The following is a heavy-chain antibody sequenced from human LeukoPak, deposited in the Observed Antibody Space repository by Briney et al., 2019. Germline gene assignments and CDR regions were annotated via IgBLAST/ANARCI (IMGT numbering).Heavy chain of an antibody. J-gene: IGHJ3*02. CDR1: GFNFDNYA. CDR2: ISNDGTNK. V-gene: IGHV3-30-3*01. Sequence: GGSLRLSCAASGFNFDNYAMHWVRQAPGKGLEWVALISNDGTNKYYADSVKGRFTMSRDNSKSTVYLQVNSLRAEDTAVYYCAVGLTIWGQGTMVTVSS. D-gene: IGHD1-26*01. CDR3: AVGLTI.